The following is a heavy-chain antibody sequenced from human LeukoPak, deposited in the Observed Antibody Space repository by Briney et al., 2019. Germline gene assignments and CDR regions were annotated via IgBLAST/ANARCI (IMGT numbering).Heavy chain of an antibody. V-gene: IGHV3-48*04. D-gene: IGHD1-26*01. CDR2: ISSSSSTI. J-gene: IGHJ4*02. CDR3: ARDRSPGGGATHFDN. CDR1: GFTFSSYS. Sequence: PGGSLRLSCAASGFTFSSYSINWVRQAPGKGLEWVSYISSSSSTIYYADSVKGRFTISRDNAKNSLYLQMNSLRAEDTAVYYCARDRSPGGGATHFDNWGQGTLVTVSS.